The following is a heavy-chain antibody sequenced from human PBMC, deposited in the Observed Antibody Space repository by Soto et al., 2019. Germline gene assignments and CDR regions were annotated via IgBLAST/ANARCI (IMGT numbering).Heavy chain of an antibody. CDR3: AKDRDSGPGYYYMDV. J-gene: IGHJ6*03. V-gene: IGHV3-23*01. CDR2: ISGSGGST. Sequence: PGGSLRLSCAASGFPFRSYAMSWVRQAPGKGLEWVSAISGSGGSTYYADSVKGRFTISRDNSKNALYLQMNSLRAEDTAVYYCAKDRDSGPGYYYMDVWGKGTTVTVS. D-gene: IGHD5-12*01. CDR1: GFPFRSYA.